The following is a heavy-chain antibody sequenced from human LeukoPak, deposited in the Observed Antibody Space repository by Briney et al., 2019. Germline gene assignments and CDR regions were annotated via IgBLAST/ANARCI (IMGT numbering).Heavy chain of an antibody. Sequence: PSETLSLTCTVSGGSISSSSYYWGWIRQPPGKGLEWIGSIYYSGSTYYNPSLKSRVTISVDTSKNQFSLKLSSVTAADTAVYYCARYPASNYAFGYFDYWGQGTLVTVSS. D-gene: IGHD4-11*01. V-gene: IGHV4-39*01. CDR1: GGSISSSSYY. CDR2: IYYSGST. CDR3: ARYPASNYAFGYFDY. J-gene: IGHJ4*02.